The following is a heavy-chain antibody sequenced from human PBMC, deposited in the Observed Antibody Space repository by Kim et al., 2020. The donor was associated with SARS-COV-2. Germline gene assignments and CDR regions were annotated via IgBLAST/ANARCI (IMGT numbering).Heavy chain of an antibody. J-gene: IGHJ4*01. CDR3: AREVRGGGYFDGIDY. V-gene: IGHV3-23*01. D-gene: IGHD3-10*01. CDR2: ISSSGSNI. Sequence: GGSLRLSCAASGFTFHSSALNWVRQAPGKGLEWVSGISSSGSNIYYADSLKGRFTISRDNSKNTLFLQMNSLTAEDTAVYYCAREVRGGGYFDGIDYWG. CDR1: GFTFHSSA.